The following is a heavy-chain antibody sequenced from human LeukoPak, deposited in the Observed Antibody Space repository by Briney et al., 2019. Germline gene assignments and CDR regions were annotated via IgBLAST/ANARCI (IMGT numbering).Heavy chain of an antibody. CDR2: IYSGGST. CDR1: GFTVSSNH. D-gene: IGHD5-18*01. V-gene: IGHV3-66*01. CDR3: ARTAMVLFDY. Sequence: PGGSLRLSCAASGFTVSSNHMSWVRQAPGKGLEWVSVIYSGGSTYYADSVKGRITISRDNSKNTLYLQMNSLRAEDTAVYYCARTAMVLFDYWGQGTLVTVSS. J-gene: IGHJ4*02.